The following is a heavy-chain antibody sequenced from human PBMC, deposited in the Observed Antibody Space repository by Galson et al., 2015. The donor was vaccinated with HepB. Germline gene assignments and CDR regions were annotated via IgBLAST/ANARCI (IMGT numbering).Heavy chain of an antibody. V-gene: IGHV3-30*03. CDR3: ARGGSYFS. D-gene: IGHD1-26*01. J-gene: IGHJ4*02. CDR1: GFTFSSYG. Sequence: SLRLSCAASGFTFSSYGMHWVRQAPGKGLEWVAVISYDGSNKYYADSVKGRFTISRDNAKNSLYLQMNSLRAEDTAVYYCARGGSYFSWGQGTLVTVSS. CDR2: ISYDGSNK.